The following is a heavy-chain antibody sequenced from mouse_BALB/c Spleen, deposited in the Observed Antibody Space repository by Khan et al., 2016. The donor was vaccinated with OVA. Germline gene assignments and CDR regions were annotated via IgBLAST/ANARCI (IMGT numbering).Heavy chain of an antibody. V-gene: IGHV1-69*02. Sequence: QVQLQQPGAELVRPGASVRLSCKTSGYTFTNYWINWVKQRPGQGLEWIGNIYPSDSYTNYNQKFKDKATMTVDKSSSTANMQLSSPTSEDSAVYYCTRGDPGNFDCWGQGTTLTVSS. J-gene: IGHJ2*01. CDR3: TRGDPGNFDC. CDR2: IYPSDSYT. D-gene: IGHD2-13*01. CDR1: GYTFTNYW.